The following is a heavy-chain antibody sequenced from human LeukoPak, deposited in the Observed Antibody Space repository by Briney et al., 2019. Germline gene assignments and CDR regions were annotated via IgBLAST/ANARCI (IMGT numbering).Heavy chain of an antibody. D-gene: IGHD3-10*01. CDR2: IYSGGST. J-gene: IGHJ4*02. CDR3: ARGKNALLWFGESTYDY. V-gene: IGHV3-66*01. Sequence: GGSLRLSCAASGFTVSSNYMSWVRQAPGKGLEWVSVIYSGGSTYYADSVKGRFTISRDNSKNTLYPQMNSLRAEDTAVYYCARGKNALLWFGESTYDYWGQGTLVTVSS. CDR1: GFTVSSNY.